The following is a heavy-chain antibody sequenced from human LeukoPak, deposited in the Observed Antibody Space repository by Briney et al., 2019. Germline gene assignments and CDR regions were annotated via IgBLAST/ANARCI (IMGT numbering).Heavy chain of an antibody. J-gene: IGHJ4*02. V-gene: IGHV3-23*01. Sequence: GGSLRLSCAASGFTFSSYGFSWVRQAPGKGLEWVSAISGSGGSTYYADSVKGRFTISRDNSKNTLYLQMNSLRAGDTAIYYWAKAPHAYCSGGSCYFDYWGQGILVTVSS. D-gene: IGHD2-15*01. CDR3: AKAPHAYCSGGSCYFDY. CDR1: GFTFSSYG. CDR2: ISGSGGST.